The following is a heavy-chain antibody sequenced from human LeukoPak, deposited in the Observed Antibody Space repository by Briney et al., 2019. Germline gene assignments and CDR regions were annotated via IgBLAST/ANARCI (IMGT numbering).Heavy chain of an antibody. D-gene: IGHD2/OR15-2a*01. J-gene: IGHJ5*02. CDR2: INHSGST. CDR3: ARLTREYPA. Sequence: SETLSLTCAVYGGSFSGYYWSWIRQPPGKGLEWIGEINHSGSTNYNPSLKSRVTISVDTSKNQFSLKLGSVTAADTAVYYCARLTREYPAWGQGTLVTVSS. V-gene: IGHV4-34*01. CDR1: GGSFSGYY.